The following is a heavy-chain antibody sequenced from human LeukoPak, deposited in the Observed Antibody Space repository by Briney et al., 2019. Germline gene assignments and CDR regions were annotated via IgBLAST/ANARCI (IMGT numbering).Heavy chain of an antibody. CDR3: ARDREAWLRPRRRYYFHY. CDR1: GYTFTSYG. Sequence: ASVKVSCKASGYTFTSYGISWVRQAPGQGLEWMGWISAYNGNTNYAQKLQGRVTMTTDTSTSTAYKELRSLRSDDTAVYYCARDREAWLRPRRRYYFHYWGQGTLVTVSS. D-gene: IGHD5-12*01. V-gene: IGHV1-18*01. CDR2: ISAYNGNT. J-gene: IGHJ4*02.